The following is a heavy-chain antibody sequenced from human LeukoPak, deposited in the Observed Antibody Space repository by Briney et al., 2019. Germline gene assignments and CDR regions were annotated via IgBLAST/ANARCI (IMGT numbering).Heavy chain of an antibody. CDR1: GFTFSTYS. J-gene: IGHJ4*02. D-gene: IGHD5-12*01. CDR3: AKDQRPDSGYDLDS. CDR2: IYPSGDAT. V-gene: IGHV3-23*01. Sequence: GGSLSLSCAASGFTFSTYSMSWVRQAPRKGVVWVSVIYPSGDATYYTESVKRRFTISRDNSKNTLYLQMHSLRAEDTAVYYCAKDQRPDSGYDLDSWGQGTLVTVSS.